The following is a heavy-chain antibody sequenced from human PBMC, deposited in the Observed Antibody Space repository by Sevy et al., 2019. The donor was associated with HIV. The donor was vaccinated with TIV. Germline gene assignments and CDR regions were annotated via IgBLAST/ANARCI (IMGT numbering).Heavy chain of an antibody. V-gene: IGHV4-39*02. CDR1: GDSITSSSYY. Sequence: SETLSLTCSVSGDSITSSSYYWGWIRQPPGKGLEWIGIIYYRGNTYYHPSLKSRVTIFVDTSKNHFSLKLTSVTAADTAVYYCARRAYGSSHYFDYWGQGTLVTVSS. CDR2: IYYRGNT. D-gene: IGHD6-13*01. J-gene: IGHJ4*02. CDR3: ARRAYGSSHYFDY.